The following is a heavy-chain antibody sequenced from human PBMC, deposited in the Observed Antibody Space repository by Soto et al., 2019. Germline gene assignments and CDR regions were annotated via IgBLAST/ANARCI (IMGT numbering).Heavy chain of an antibody. V-gene: IGHV1-69*01. CDR1: GGTFSNYA. J-gene: IGHJ6*02. Sequence: QVQLVQSGAEVKKPGSSVKVSCKAPGGTFSNYAISWVRQAPGQGLEWMGGIIPIFGTANYAQKFQGRVTITADESTSTAYMELSSLRSEDTAVYYCARDHVVVVAARPYYYGMDVWGQGTTVTVSS. CDR3: ARDHVVVVAARPYYYGMDV. CDR2: IIPIFGTA. D-gene: IGHD2-15*01.